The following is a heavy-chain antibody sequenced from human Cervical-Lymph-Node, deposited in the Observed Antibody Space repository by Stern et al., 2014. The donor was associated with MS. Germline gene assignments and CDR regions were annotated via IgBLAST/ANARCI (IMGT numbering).Heavy chain of an antibody. CDR2: IWYDGINR. CDR1: GFTFSSCG. V-gene: IGHV3-33*01. Sequence: QVQLVESGGGVVQPGRSLRLSCAASGFTFSSCGMHWVRQAPGKGLEWLAIIWYDGINRYYADSVKGRFTISRDNSKNTLYLQMNSLRADDTAVYYCAREGGNTAEYFQHWGQGTLVTVSS. CDR3: AREGGNTAEYFQH. D-gene: IGHD4-23*01. J-gene: IGHJ1*01.